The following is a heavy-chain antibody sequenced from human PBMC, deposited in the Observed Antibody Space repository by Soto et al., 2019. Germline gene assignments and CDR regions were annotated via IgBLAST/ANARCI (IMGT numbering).Heavy chain of an antibody. CDR2: INPSGGTT. Sequence: VKVSFKASGYTFTRYNVHWVRQAPGQGLEWMAIINPSGGTTYYVQKFEGRVTLTTDTSTSTVYMELSSLRSDDTAVYYCARVRGGGSEYFFDYWGQGTLVTVSS. J-gene: IGHJ4*02. V-gene: IGHV1-46*01. CDR3: ARVRGGGSEYFFDY. D-gene: IGHD2-15*01. CDR1: GYTFTRYN.